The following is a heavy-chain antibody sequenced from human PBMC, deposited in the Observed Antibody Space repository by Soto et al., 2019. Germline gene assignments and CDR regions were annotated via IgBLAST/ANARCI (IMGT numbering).Heavy chain of an antibody. CDR2: IYWDDDK. D-gene: IGHD5-18*01. CDR3: AHSPARKGDAGYSLSYCFDD. CDR1: AFSLSTSGEA. V-gene: IGHV2-5*02. Sequence: QITLKESGPTLVKPTQTLTLTCTFSAFSLSTSGEAVAWIRQPPGKALEWLALIYWDDDKRYSPSLKKRLTITKDTSKNPVILTMTKLDPVDKGTYYCAHSPARKGDAGYSLSYCFDDWGQGTQVTVSS. J-gene: IGHJ4*02.